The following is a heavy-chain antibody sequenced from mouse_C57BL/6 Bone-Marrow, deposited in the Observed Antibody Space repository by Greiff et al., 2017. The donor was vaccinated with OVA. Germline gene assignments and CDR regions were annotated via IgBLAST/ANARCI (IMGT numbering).Heavy chain of an antibody. CDR1: GFTFNTYA. Sequence: EVQRVESGGGLVQPKGSLKLSCAASGFTFNTYAMHWVRQAPGKGLEWVARIRSKSSNYATYYADSVKDRFTISRDDSQSMLYLQMNNLKTEDTAMYYCVRSLFSGTWFAYWGQGTLVTVSA. CDR2: IRSKSSNYAT. CDR3: VRSLFSGTWFAY. V-gene: IGHV10-3*01. D-gene: IGHD4-1*01. J-gene: IGHJ3*01.